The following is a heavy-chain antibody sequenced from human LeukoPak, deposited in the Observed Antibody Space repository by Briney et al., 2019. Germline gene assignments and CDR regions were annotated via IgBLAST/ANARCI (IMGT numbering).Heavy chain of an antibody. J-gene: IGHJ3*02. CDR1: GGSISSYS. CDR2: IYHSGST. Sequence: SETLSLTCTVSGGSISSYSWSWIRQPPGKGLEWIGYIYHSGSTYYNPSLKSRVTISVDRSKNQFSLKLSSVTAADTAAYYCARVSNCGGDCTDAFDIWGQGTMVTVSS. D-gene: IGHD2-21*02. CDR3: ARVSNCGGDCTDAFDI. V-gene: IGHV4-30-2*01.